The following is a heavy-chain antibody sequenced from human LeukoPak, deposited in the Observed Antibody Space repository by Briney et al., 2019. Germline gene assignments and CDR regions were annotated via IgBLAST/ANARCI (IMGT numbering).Heavy chain of an antibody. CDR1: GFTVSSNY. CDR3: ARSGGLSYYYYYMDV. V-gene: IGHV3-53*01. J-gene: IGHJ6*03. Sequence: GGSLRLSCAASGFTVSSNYMSWVRQAPGKGLEWVSVIYSGGSTYYADSVKGRFTISRDNSKNTLYLQMNSLRAEDTAVYYCARSGGLSYYYYYMDVWGKGATVTVSS. D-gene: IGHD2-15*01. CDR2: IYSGGST.